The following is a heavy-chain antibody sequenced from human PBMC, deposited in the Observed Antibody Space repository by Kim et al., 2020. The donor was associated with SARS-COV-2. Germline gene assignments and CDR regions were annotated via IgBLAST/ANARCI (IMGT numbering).Heavy chain of an antibody. CDR2: INHSGST. CDR3: ARGVPASNTYWFDP. D-gene: IGHD2-2*01. V-gene: IGHV4-34*01. CDR1: GGSFSGYY. Sequence: SETLSLTCAVYGGSFSGYYWSWIRQPPGKGLEWIGEINHSGSTNYNPSLKSRVTISVDTSKNQFSLKLSSVTAADTAVYYCARGVPASNTYWFDPWGQGTLVTVSS. J-gene: IGHJ5*02.